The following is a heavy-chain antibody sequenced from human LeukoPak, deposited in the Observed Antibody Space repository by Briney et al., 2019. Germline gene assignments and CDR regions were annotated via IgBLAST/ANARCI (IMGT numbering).Heavy chain of an antibody. Sequence: VKVSCKASGGTFSSYAISWVRQAPGQGLEWMGGIIPIFGTANYAQKFQGRVTITADESTSTAYMELSSLRSEDTAVYYCARLGGSNYYYGMDVWGQGTTVTVSS. D-gene: IGHD4-11*01. CDR3: ARLGGSNYYYGMDV. V-gene: IGHV1-69*13. J-gene: IGHJ6*02. CDR2: IIPIFGTA. CDR1: GGTFSSYA.